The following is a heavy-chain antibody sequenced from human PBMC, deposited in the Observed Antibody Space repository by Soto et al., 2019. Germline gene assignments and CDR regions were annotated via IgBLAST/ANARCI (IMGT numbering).Heavy chain of an antibody. V-gene: IGHV3-23*01. D-gene: IGHD6-13*01. CDR3: ARDQSSKPFDY. J-gene: IGHJ4*02. CDR2: ISGSVVST. CDR1: WFTFRGEA. Sequence: GGCVRLAFASSWFTFRGEAMSWVRQAPGKGLEWVSCISGSVVSTYYADSVKGRFTISRGNSKNTLYLQMNSLRAEDTAVYYCARDQSSKPFDYWGQGTLVTVSS.